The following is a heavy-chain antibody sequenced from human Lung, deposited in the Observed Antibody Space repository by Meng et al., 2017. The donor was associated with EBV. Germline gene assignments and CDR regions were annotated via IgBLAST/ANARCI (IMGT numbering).Heavy chain of an antibody. D-gene: IGHD4-17*01. CDR2: IYHSGRT. Sequence: LGASAPGWVKPSGTLALTGDVSGGSRRNDHGWSWVRQAPWKGLEWIGEIYHSGRTNYNPSVKSRVSMSVDKSQNHFSLRLSSVTAADTAVYYCTTLYGDSISWGQGTLVTVSS. J-gene: IGHJ4*02. V-gene: IGHV4-4*02. CDR3: TTLYGDSIS. CDR1: GGSRRNDHG.